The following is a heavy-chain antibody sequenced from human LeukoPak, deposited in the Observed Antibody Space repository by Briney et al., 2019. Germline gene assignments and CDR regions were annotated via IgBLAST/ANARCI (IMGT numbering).Heavy chain of an antibody. V-gene: IGHV4/OR15-8*01. CDR1: GGSINTNDW. CDR2: IYHSGST. J-gene: IGHJ4*02. Sequence: SETLSLTCVVSGGSINTNDWWTWVRQPPGKGLEWIGEIYHSGSTNYNPSLKSRVTISVDKSKNQFSLKLSSVTAADTAVYYCAIKLYSSSSVRDYWGQGTLVTVSS. D-gene: IGHD6-6*01. CDR3: AIKLYSSSSVRDY.